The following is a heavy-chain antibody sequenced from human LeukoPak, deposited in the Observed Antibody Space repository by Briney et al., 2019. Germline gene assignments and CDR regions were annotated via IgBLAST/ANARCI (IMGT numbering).Heavy chain of an antibody. CDR3: ARVGETTTNYYYYYGMDV. J-gene: IGHJ6*02. CDR2: IYSGVST. D-gene: IGHD1-26*01. CDR1: GFTVSSNY. V-gene: IGHV3-66*01. Sequence: PGGSLRLSCAASGFTVSSNYMSWVRQAPGKGLGWVSVIYSGVSTYYADSVKGRFTISRDNSKNTPYLQMNSLRAEDTAVYYCARVGETTTNYYYYYGMDVWGQETTVTVSS.